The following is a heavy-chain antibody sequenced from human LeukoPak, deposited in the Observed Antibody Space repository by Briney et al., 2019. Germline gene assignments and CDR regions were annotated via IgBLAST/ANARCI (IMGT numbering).Heavy chain of an antibody. J-gene: IGHJ4*02. V-gene: IGHV3-23*01. CDR1: GFTFSSYV. Sequence: TGGSLRLSCAASGFTFSSYVMSWVRQAPGKGLEWVSTSGTGGGTYYADSVKGRFTISRDNSKNTLYLQMNSLRAEDTAIYYCAKRVTYSIDSWGQGTLVTVSS. D-gene: IGHD2-15*01. CDR3: AKRVTYSIDS. CDR2: SGTGGGT.